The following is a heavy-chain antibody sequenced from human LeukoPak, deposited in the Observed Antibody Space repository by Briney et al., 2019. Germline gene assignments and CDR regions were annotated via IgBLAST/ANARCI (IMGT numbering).Heavy chain of an antibody. Sequence: GGSLRLSCAASGFTVSSNYMSWVRQAPGKGLEWVSVIYSGGSTYYADSVKGRFTISRDNSKNTLYLQMSSLRAEDTAVYYCACGSTHLYYYYMDVWGKGTTVTVSS. V-gene: IGHV3-53*01. CDR1: GFTVSSNY. D-gene: IGHD2-2*01. J-gene: IGHJ6*03. CDR2: IYSGGST. CDR3: ACGSTHLYYYYMDV.